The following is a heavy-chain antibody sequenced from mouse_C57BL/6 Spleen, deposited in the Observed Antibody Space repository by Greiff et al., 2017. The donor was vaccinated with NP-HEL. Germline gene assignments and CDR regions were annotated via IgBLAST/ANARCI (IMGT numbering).Heavy chain of an antibody. V-gene: IGHV1-61*01. J-gene: IGHJ1*03. D-gene: IGHD2-4*01. CDR1: GYTFTSYW. CDR3: ARADYAPVLRV. CDR2: IYPSDSET. Sequence: VVESGAELVRPGSSVKLSCKASGYTFTSYWMDWVKQRPGQGLEWIGNIYPSDSETHYNQKFKDKATLTVDKSSSTAYMQLSSLTSEDSAVYYCARADYAPVLRVWGTGTTVTVSS.